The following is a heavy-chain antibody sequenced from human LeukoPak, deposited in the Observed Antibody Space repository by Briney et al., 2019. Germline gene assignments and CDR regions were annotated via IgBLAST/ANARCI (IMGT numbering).Heavy chain of an antibody. CDR2: IIPLVEEV. CDR1: GGNFDRYG. J-gene: IGHJ6*02. Sequence: SVKVSCKASGGNFDRYGVSWVRQAPAQGLEWMGWIIPLVEEVIYSHKFQDRVTLSADRFTSEAYMEVRRLRPEDTAVYFCARDMSPPGVLVTADYGLDVWGQGTTVTVSS. D-gene: IGHD2-21*02. V-gene: IGHV1-69*10. CDR3: ARDMSPPGVLVTADYGLDV.